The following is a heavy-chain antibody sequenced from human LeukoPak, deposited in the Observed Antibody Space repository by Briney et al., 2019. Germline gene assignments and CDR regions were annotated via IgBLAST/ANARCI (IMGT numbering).Heavy chain of an antibody. CDR1: GFSFSSYW. V-gene: IGHV3-74*01. Sequence: PGGSLRLSRAASGFSFSSYWMHWVRETPGRGLMWDSRINSDGSSTTYTDSVKGRFTSSRDNVTNTLYLQMNSLRAEDTAVYYCARLMSVAAAWFDPWGQGTLVTVSS. CDR3: ARLMSVAAAWFDP. D-gene: IGHD6-13*01. CDR2: INSDGSST. J-gene: IGHJ5*02.